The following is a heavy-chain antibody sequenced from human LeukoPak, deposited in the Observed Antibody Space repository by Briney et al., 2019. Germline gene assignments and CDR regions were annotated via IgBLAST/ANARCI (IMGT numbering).Heavy chain of an antibody. V-gene: IGHV1-2*02. J-gene: IGHJ6*02. CDR2: INPNSGGT. CDR3: ARDHVTAYGMDV. CDR1: GYTFTGYY. D-gene: IGHD3-16*01. Sequence: ASVKVSCKASGYTFTGYYMHWARQAPGQGLEWMGWINPNSGGTNYAQKFQGRVTMTRDTSISTAYMELSRLRSDDTAVYYCARDHVTAYGMDVWGQGTTVTVSS.